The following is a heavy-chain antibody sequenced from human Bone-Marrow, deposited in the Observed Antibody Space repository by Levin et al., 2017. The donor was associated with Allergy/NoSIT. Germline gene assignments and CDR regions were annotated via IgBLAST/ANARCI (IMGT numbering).Heavy chain of an antibody. CDR1: GGSIRTYY. J-gene: IGHJ6*02. D-gene: IGHD5-24*01. Sequence: SETLSLTCNVSGGSIRTYYWGWIRQPPGKGLEWIGYVHDSGTTNYNPSLKSRVSISIDMSKNQVSLKLSSVTGADTGIYFCAKFQVPNYYFYGMYVWGQGTTVTVSS. CDR3: AKFQVPNYYFYGMYV. CDR2: VHDSGTT. V-gene: IGHV4-59*01.